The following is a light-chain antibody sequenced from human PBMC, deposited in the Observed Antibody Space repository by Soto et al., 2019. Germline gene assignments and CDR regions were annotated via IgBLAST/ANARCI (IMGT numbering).Light chain of an antibody. J-gene: IGKJ1*01. CDR1: QSVSSSY. Sequence: EIMLTQSPGTLSLSPGERATLSCRASQSVSSSYLAWYQQKPGQAPRLLIYGASSRATGIPDRFSGSGSGTDFTLTIRRLEPEDFAMYYCQQYGSSPWTFGQGTKVDIK. CDR2: GAS. CDR3: QQYGSSPWT. V-gene: IGKV3-20*01.